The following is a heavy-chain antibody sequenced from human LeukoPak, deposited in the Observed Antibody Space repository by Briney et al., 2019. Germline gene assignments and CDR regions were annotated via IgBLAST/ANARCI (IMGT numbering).Heavy chain of an antibody. V-gene: IGHV3-30*04. CDR1: GFTFGSYA. J-gene: IGHJ4*02. CDR2: ISYDGSNK. CDR3: ARTEGIAAASRGFYY. D-gene: IGHD6-13*01. Sequence: PGRSLRLSCAASGFTFGSYAMHWVRQAPGKGLEWVAVISYDGSNKYYADSVKGRFTISRDNSKNTLYLQMNSLRAEDTAVYYCARTEGIAAASRGFYYWGQGSLVTVSS.